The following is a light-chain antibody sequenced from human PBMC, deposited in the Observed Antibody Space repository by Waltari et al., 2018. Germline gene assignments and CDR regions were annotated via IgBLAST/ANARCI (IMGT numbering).Light chain of an antibody. CDR3: QQFDNLVYT. CDR2: DAS. J-gene: IGKJ2*01. V-gene: IGKV1-33*01. CDR1: QSIRSY. Sequence: DIQMTQSPSSLSASVGDRVPITCRASQSIRSYLNWYQQKPGKAPKPLIYDASNLETGVPSRFSGSGSGTDFSFTISSLQPEDIATYYCQQFDNLVYTFGQGTKLEIK.